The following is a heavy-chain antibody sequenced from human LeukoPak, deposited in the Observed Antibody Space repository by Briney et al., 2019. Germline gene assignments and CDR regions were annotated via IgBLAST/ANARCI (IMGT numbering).Heavy chain of an antibody. V-gene: IGHV3-30*04. Sequence: GGSLRLSCAASGFTFSTYTMHWVRQAPGKGLEWVALISYDGSNTYYADSVKGRFTISRDNAKNSLYLQMNSLRAEDTAVYYCARGYYDYVWGSYRPDTDAFDIWGQGTMVTVSS. CDR1: GFTFSTYT. CDR3: ARGYYDYVWGSYRPDTDAFDI. D-gene: IGHD3-16*02. J-gene: IGHJ3*02. CDR2: ISYDGSNT.